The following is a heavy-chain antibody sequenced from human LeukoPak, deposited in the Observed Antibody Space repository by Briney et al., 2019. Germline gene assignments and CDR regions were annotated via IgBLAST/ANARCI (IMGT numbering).Heavy chain of an antibody. V-gene: IGHV5-51*01. D-gene: IGHD5-24*01. Sequence: PGESLKISCEGSGYSFPSYWIGWVRQMPGKGLEWMGIIYPGDSDTRKSPSLQGQVTISVDKSISTAYLQWSSLKASDTAMYYCARRLSLTRDGYNHFDYWGQGTLVTVSS. CDR1: GYSFPSYW. CDR3: ARRLSLTRDGYNHFDY. CDR2: IYPGDSDT. J-gene: IGHJ4*02.